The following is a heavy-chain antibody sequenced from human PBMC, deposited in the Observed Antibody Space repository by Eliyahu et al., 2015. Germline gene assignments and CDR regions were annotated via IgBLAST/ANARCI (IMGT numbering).Heavy chain of an antibody. Sequence: QITLKESGPTLVKPTQTLTLTCTFSXFSLTTSGXXVGWIRQPPGQALEWLALIYWDDHKLYGPSLKSRLTITKDSSKNQVVLTMTNMEPVDTATYYCIHRDSSRWNTYYYQYSMDVWGQGTTVTVSS. CDR1: XFSLTTSGXX. V-gene: IGHV2-5*05. J-gene: IGHJ6*02. CDR2: IYWDDHK. CDR3: IHRDSSRWNTYYYQYSMDV. D-gene: IGHD6-13*01.